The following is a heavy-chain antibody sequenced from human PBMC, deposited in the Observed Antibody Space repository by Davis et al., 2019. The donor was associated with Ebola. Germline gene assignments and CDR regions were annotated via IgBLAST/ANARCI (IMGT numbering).Heavy chain of an antibody. CDR1: GFTFSDYY. CDR2: ISSRSTYT. J-gene: IGHJ4*02. Sequence: PGGSLRLSCAASGFTFSDYYMSWIRQAPGKGLEWVSYISSRSTYTKHADSVKGRLTISRDNAKNSLYLKMNSLKAEDTAVYYCARDVAGRAGYWGQGNLVTVSS. CDR3: ARDVAGRAGY. V-gene: IGHV3-11*06. D-gene: IGHD1-14*01.